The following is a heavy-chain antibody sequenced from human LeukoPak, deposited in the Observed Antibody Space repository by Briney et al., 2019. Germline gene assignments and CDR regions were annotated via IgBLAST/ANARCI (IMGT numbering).Heavy chain of an antibody. CDR2: ISYDGSNK. CDR1: GLTFSSYV. V-gene: IGHV3-30-3*01. CDR3: ARAATVTTISGDY. D-gene: IGHD4-17*01. J-gene: IGHJ4*02. Sequence: GGSLRLSCAASGLTFSSYVMHRVRQAPGKGLEWVAVISYDGSNKYYADSVKGRFTISRDNSKNTLYLQMNSLRAEDTAVYYCARAATVTTISGDYWGQGTLVTVSS.